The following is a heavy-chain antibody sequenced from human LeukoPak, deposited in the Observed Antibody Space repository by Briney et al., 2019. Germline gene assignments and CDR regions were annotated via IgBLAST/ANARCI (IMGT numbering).Heavy chain of an antibody. CDR2: INPNSGGT. D-gene: IGHD6-13*01. Sequence: ASVKVSCKASGYTFTGYYMHWVRRAPGEGLEWMGWINPNSGGTNYAQKFQGRVTMTRDTSISTAYMELSRLRSDDTAVCYCARVGIAAARGAFDIWGQGTMVTVSS. J-gene: IGHJ3*02. CDR3: ARVGIAAARGAFDI. CDR1: GYTFTGYY. V-gene: IGHV1-2*02.